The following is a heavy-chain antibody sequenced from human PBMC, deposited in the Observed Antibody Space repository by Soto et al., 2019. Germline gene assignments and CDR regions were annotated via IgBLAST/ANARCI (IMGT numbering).Heavy chain of an antibody. V-gene: IGHV4-59*08. Sequence: SDTLSLTCTVSGGSISSYYWSWIRQPPGKGLEWIGYIYYSGSTNYNPSLKSRVTISVDTSKNQFSLKLSSVTAADTAVYYCAGRWGRTFDYWGQGTLVTVSS. CDR3: AGRWGRTFDY. D-gene: IGHD7-27*01. CDR2: IYYSGST. CDR1: GGSISSYY. J-gene: IGHJ4*02.